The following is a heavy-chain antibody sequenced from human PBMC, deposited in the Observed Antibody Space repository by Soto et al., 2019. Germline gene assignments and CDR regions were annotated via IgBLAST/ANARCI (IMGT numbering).Heavy chain of an antibody. V-gene: IGHV3-33*01. CDR1: GFTFSSYG. CDR3: ARVGSSSALDY. Sequence: LRLSFAASGFTFSSYGMHWVRQAPGKGLEWVAVIWYDGSNKYYADSVKGRFTISRDNSKNTLYLQMNSLRAEDTAVYYCARVGSSSALDYWGQGTLVTVS. D-gene: IGHD6-6*01. J-gene: IGHJ4*02. CDR2: IWYDGSNK.